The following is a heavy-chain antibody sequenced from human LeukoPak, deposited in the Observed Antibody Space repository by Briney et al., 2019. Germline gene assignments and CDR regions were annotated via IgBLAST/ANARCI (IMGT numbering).Heavy chain of an antibody. J-gene: IGHJ6*03. Sequence: SETLSLTCTVSGGSISSSSYYWGWLRQPPGKGLEWIGSIYYSGRTYYNPSPKSRVTISVDTPKNQFSLKLSSVTAADTAVYYCARPFYYYYYMDVWGKGTTVTVSS. CDR3: ARPFYYYYYMDV. V-gene: IGHV4-39*01. CDR1: GGSISSSSYY. CDR2: IYYSGRT.